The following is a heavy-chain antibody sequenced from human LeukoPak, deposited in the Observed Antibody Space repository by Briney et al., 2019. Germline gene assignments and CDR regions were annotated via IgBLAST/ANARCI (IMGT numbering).Heavy chain of an antibody. CDR2: IYNSGST. CDR1: GGSISSYY. CDR3: ASGWGRGSSTSLDAFDI. D-gene: IGHD2-2*01. V-gene: IGHV4-59*01. J-gene: IGHJ3*02. Sequence: SQTLSLTCTVSGGSISSYYWSWIRQPPGKGLEWIAYIYNSGSTNYNPSLKSRVTISVDTSKNQFSLKLSSVTAADKAVYYCASGWGRGSSTSLDAFDIWGQGTMVTVSS.